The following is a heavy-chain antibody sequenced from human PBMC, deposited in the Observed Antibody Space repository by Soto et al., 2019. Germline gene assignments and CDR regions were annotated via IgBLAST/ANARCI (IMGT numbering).Heavy chain of an antibody. CDR2: ISYDGSNK. CDR1: GFTFSSYG. J-gene: IGHJ6*03. D-gene: IGHD2-2*01. CDR3: AKASLRDYYYYYMDV. V-gene: IGHV3-30*18. Sequence: PGGSLRLSCAASGFTFSSYGMHWVRQAPGKGLEWVAVISYDGSNKYYADSVKGRFTISRDNSKNTLYLQMNSLRAEDTAVYYCAKASLRDYYYYYMDVWGKGA.